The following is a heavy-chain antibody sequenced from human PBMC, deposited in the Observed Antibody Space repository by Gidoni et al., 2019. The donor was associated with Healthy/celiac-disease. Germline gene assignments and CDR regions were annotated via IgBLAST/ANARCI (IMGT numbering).Heavy chain of an antibody. Sequence: EVQLVQSGAEVKKPGESLKISCKGSGYSFTSYWIGWVRQMPGKGLEWMGIIYPGDSDTRYSPSFQGQVTISADKSISTAYLQWSSLKASDTAMYYCARRGRINGDYEDAFDIWGQGTMVTVSS. CDR1: GYSFTSYW. CDR2: IYPGDSDT. D-gene: IGHD4-17*01. J-gene: IGHJ3*02. CDR3: ARRGRINGDYEDAFDI. V-gene: IGHV5-51*01.